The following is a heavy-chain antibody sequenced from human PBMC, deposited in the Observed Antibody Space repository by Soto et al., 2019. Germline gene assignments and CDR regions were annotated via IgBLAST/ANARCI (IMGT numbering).Heavy chain of an antibody. CDR1: GYTFTSYG. V-gene: IGHV1-18*01. D-gene: IGHD4-17*01. J-gene: IGHJ4*02. CDR2: ISAYNGNT. Sequence: QVQLVQSGAEVKKPGASVKVSCKASGYTFTSYGISWVRQAPGQGLEWMGWISAYNGNTNYAQKLQGRVTMTTDTSTSTAFMELGSPGSDDTAVYYWAIQVGGGEMTTAPTELDYWGQGTLVTVSS. CDR3: AIQVGGGEMTTAPTELDY.